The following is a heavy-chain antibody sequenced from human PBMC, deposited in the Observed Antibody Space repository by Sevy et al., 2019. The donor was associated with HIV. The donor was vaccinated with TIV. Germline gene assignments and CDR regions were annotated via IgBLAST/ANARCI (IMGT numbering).Heavy chain of an antibody. CDR3: TKNTASAGVGGFDY. J-gene: IGHJ4*02. CDR2: IRYDGNEK. D-gene: IGHD6-13*01. CDR1: GFTFSSFG. V-gene: IGHV3-30*02. Sequence: GGSLRLSCAASGFTFSSFGMHWVRQAPGKGLEWVAFIRYDGNEKYYAESVKGRFTISRYNSKNTLFLQMNSLRSEDTAVYYCTKNTASAGVGGFDYWGQGTLVTVSS.